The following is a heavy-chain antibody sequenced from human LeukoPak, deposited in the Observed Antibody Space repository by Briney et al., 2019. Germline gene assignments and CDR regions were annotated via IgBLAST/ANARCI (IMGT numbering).Heavy chain of an antibody. Sequence: PGRSLRLSCAASGFTFDDYARHWVRQAPGKGLEWVSGISWNSGSIGYADSVKGRFTISRDNAKNSLYPQMNSLRAEDTALYYCAKDALLGGSGTFFDYWGQGTLVTVSS. D-gene: IGHD3-10*01. V-gene: IGHV3-9*01. CDR2: ISWNSGSI. CDR1: GFTFDDYA. J-gene: IGHJ4*02. CDR3: AKDALLGGSGTFFDY.